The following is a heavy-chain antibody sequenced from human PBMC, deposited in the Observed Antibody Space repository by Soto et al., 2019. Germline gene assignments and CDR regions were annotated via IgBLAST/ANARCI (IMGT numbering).Heavy chain of an antibody. V-gene: IGHV1-69*08. CDR3: ARDSSGYDWY. CDR2: IIPILGIA. J-gene: IGHJ4*02. Sequence: QVQLVQSGAEVKKPGSSVKVSCKASGGTFYSYTISWVRQAPGQGLEWMGKIIPILGIANYAQKFQGRVTITANKPPSTFYLELSSLTSDDTAVYYCARDSSGYDWYWGQGTLVTVSS. CDR1: GGTFYSYT. D-gene: IGHD5-12*01.